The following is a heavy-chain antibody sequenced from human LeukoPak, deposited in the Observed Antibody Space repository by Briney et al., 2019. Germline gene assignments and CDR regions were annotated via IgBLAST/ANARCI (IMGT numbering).Heavy chain of an antibody. CDR1: GYTFTSYY. J-gene: IGHJ4*02. D-gene: IGHD1-1*01. Sequence: ASVKVSCKASGYTFTSYYMHWVRQAPGQGLEWMGWINPNSGGTNYAQKFQGRVTMTRDTSISTAYMELSRLTSDDTAMYYCITGGDLFDYWGQGTLVTVSS. V-gene: IGHV1-2*02. CDR3: ITGGDLFDY. CDR2: INPNSGGT.